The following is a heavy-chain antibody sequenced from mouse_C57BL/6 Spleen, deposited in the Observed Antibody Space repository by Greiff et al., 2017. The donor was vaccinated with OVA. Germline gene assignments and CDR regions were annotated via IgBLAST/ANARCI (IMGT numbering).Heavy chain of an antibody. J-gene: IGHJ1*03. D-gene: IGHD1-1*01. CDR2: INPNNVGT. CDR1: GYTFTDYN. CDR3: YYGSSWYFDV. Sequence: VQLQQSGPELVKPGASVKMSCKASGYTFTDYNLHWVKQSHGKSLEWIGYINPNNVGTSYNQKFKGKATLTVNKSSSTAYMELRSLTSEDSAVYYCYYGSSWYFDVWGTGTTVTVSS. V-gene: IGHV1-22*01.